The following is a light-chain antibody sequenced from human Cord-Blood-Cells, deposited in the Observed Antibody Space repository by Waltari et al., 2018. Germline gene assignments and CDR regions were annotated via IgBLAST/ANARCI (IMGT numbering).Light chain of an antibody. J-gene: IGLJ2*01. CDR2: RNN. CDR3: AAWDDSLSGRV. Sequence: QSVLTQPPSASGTPGQRVTISCYGSSSNIGSTYVYWYQQLPGTAPKLLIYRNNQRPSGVPDRFSGSKSGTSASLAISGLRSEDEADYYCAAWDDSLSGRVFGGGTKLTVL. V-gene: IGLV1-47*01. CDR1: SSNIGSTY.